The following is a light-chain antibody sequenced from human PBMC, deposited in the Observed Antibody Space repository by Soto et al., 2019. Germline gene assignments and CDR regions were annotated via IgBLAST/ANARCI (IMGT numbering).Light chain of an antibody. Sequence: EIVCTQSPCTLSLSPGEGATLSCRASQSISSNFLAWYQQKRGQAPRLLIHGASNRATGIPDRFSGSGSGTDFTLTITRLEPEDFAVYYCQQYGGSPRTFGQGTKVDIK. CDR1: QSISSNF. CDR3: QQYGGSPRT. V-gene: IGKV3-20*01. J-gene: IGKJ1*01. CDR2: GAS.